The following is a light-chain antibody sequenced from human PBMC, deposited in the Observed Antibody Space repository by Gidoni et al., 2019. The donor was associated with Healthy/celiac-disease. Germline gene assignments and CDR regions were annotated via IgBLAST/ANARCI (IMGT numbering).Light chain of an antibody. CDR2: DAS. J-gene: IGKJ1*01. CDR1: QSVSSSY. V-gene: IGKV3D-20*01. Sequence: IVFTQSPATLSLSPGESATLSCGASQSVSSSYLAWYQQKPGLAPRLLIYDASSRATGIPDRFSGSGSGTDFTLTISRLEPEDFAVYYCQQYGSSPETFCQGTKVEIK. CDR3: QQYGSSPET.